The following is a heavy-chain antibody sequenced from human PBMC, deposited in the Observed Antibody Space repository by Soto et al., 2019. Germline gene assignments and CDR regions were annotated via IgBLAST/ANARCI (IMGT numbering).Heavy chain of an antibody. D-gene: IGHD4-4*01. Sequence: GGSLRLSCAASGFSFSGYWMSWVRQAPGKGPEWVANIKEDGTEQHYVDSVKGRFTISRDNSENSLFLQMNNLRAEGSAIYYCAITTSTVSYWFDPWGPGTQVTVSS. CDR3: AITTSTVSYWFDP. J-gene: IGHJ5*02. CDR2: IKEDGTEQ. V-gene: IGHV3-7*03. CDR1: GFSFSGYW.